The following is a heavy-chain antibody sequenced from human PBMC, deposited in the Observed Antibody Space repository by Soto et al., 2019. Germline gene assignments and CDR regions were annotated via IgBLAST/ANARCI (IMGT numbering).Heavy chain of an antibody. Sequence: GGSLRLSCAASGFTFSSYDMHWVRQATGKGLEWVSAIGTAGDTYYPGSVKGRFTISRENAKNSLYLQMNSLRAGDTAVYYCASDRSIAARKGHYYSGMDVWGQGTTVTVS. CDR1: GFTFSSYD. V-gene: IGHV3-13*01. D-gene: IGHD6-6*01. J-gene: IGHJ6*02. CDR3: ASDRSIAARKGHYYSGMDV. CDR2: IGTAGDT.